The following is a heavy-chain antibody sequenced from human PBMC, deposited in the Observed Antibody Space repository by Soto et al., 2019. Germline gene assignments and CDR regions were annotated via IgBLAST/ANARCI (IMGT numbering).Heavy chain of an antibody. V-gene: IGHV4-39*01. CDR1: GGSISSSSYY. CDR2: IYYSGST. CDR3: TGIWFGELYYYYYGMDV. D-gene: IGHD3-10*01. J-gene: IGHJ6*02. Sequence: PSETLSLTCTVSGGSISSSSYYWGWIRQPPGKGLEWIGSIYYSGSTYYNPSFKSRVTISVDTSKNQFSLKLSSVTAADTAVYYCTGIWFGELYYYYYGMDVWGQGTTVTVSS.